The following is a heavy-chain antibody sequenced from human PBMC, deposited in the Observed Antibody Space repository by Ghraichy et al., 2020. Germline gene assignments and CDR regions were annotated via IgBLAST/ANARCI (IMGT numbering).Heavy chain of an antibody. CDR3: AKDLYYDSGLDAFDI. CDR1: GFTFSSHA. J-gene: IGHJ3*02. Sequence: GGSLRLSCAASGFTFSSHALSWVRQPPGKGLEWVSTISGSGGSTYYAESVKGRFTISRDNSKDTLYLQMNSLRAEDTALYYCAKDLYYDSGLDAFDIWGQGTMVTVSS. CDR2: ISGSGGST. V-gene: IGHV3-23*01. D-gene: IGHD3-22*01.